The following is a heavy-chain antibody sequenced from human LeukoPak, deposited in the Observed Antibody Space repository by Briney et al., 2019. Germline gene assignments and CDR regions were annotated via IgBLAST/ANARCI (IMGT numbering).Heavy chain of an antibody. CDR3: AKGTKEHNLTVYKRDRWFDP. V-gene: IGHV3-23*01. D-gene: IGHD3-9*01. CDR1: GYSISSGYY. CDR2: ISGSDGST. Sequence: ETLSLTCTVSGYSISSGYYWGWVRQAPGKGLEWVSAISGSDGSTYCADSVKGRFTISRDNSKNTLYLQMNSLRAEDTAVYYCAKGTKEHNLTVYKRDRWFDPWGQGTLVTVSS. J-gene: IGHJ5*02.